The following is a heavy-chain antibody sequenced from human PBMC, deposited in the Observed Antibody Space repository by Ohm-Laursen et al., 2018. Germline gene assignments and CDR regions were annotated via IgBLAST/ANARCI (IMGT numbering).Heavy chain of an antibody. D-gene: IGHD6-13*01. V-gene: IGHV3-30*18. J-gene: IGHJ6*02. Sequence: SLRLSCSASGFTFSNNGMHWVRQAPGKGLEWVAVISYDENHKYYVDSVKGRFTISRDNSTNTLYLQMNSLRAEDTAVYYCAKGLSSSYYAAFYYYAMDVWGQGTTVTVSS. CDR3: AKGLSSSYYAAFYYYAMDV. CDR1: GFTFSNNG. CDR2: ISYDENHK.